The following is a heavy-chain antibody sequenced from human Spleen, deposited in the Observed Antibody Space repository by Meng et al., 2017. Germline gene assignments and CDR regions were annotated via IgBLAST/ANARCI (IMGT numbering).Heavy chain of an antibody. CDR3: ARDSSADDYYDYGLDY. Sequence: SETLSLTCTVSGGSISSGGYYWSWIRQHPGKGLEWIGYIYYSGSTYYNPSLKSRVTISVDTSKNQFSLKMTSVTAADTGVYYCARDSSADDYYDYGLDYWDQGRLVTVSS. CDR1: GGSISSGGYY. J-gene: IGHJ4*02. V-gene: IGHV4-31*03. CDR2: IYYSGST. D-gene: IGHD4-17*01.